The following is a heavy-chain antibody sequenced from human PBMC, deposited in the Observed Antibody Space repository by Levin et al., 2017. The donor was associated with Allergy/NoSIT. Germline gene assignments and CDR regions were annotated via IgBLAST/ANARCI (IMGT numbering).Heavy chain of an antibody. V-gene: IGHV3-30-3*01. J-gene: IGHJ4*02. Sequence: GESLKISCAASGFTFSSYAMHWVRQAPGKGLEWVAVISYDGSNKYYADSVKGRFTISRDNSKNTLYLQMNSLRAEDTAVYYCARERKIAAAPLDYWGQGTLVTVSS. CDR3: ARERKIAAAPLDY. CDR2: ISYDGSNK. D-gene: IGHD6-13*01. CDR1: GFTFSSYA.